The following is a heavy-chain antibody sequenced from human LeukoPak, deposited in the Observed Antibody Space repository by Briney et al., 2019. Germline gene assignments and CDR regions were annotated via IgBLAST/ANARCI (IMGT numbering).Heavy chain of an antibody. CDR1: GDSIIGYY. CDR2: IYHSGST. Sequence: SETLSLTCTVSGDSIIGYYWGWIRQPPGKGLEWIGSIYHSGSTYYNPSLKSRVTISVDTSKNQFSLKLSSVTAADTAVYYCARDRFLGVVLAFDPWGQGTLVTVSS. D-gene: IGHD3-3*01. CDR3: ARDRFLGVVLAFDP. J-gene: IGHJ5*02. V-gene: IGHV4-38-2*02.